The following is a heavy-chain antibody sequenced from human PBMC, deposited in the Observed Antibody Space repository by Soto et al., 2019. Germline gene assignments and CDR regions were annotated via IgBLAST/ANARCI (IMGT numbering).Heavy chain of an antibody. V-gene: IGHV4-39*01. CDR2: IYYSGST. D-gene: IGHD2-15*01. CDR1: GGSISSSSYY. J-gene: IGHJ5*02. Sequence: SETVSLTCTVSGGSISSSSYYWGWIRQPPGKGLEWIGSIYYSGSTYYNPSLKSRVTISVDTSKNQFSLKLSSVTAADTAVYYCARGGSYCSGGSCYPYNWFDPWGQGTLVTVSS. CDR3: ARGGSYCSGGSCYPYNWFDP.